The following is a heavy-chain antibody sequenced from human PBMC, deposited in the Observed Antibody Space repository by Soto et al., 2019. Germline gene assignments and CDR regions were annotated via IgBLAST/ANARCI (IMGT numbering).Heavy chain of an antibody. CDR1: GGTFSSYA. Sequence: SVKVSCKASGGTFSSYAISWVRQAPGQGLEWMGGIIPIFGTANYAQKFQGRVTITADKSTSTAYMELSSLRSEDTAVYYCARAQIPFSEPTLPYFYYGLDVWGQGTTVTVSS. CDR3: ARAQIPFSEPTLPYFYYGLDV. J-gene: IGHJ6*02. CDR2: IIPIFGTA. V-gene: IGHV1-69*06. D-gene: IGHD3-3*01.